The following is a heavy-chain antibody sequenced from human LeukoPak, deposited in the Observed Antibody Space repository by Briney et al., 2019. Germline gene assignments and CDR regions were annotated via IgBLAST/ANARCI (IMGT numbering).Heavy chain of an antibody. V-gene: IGHV3-21*01. J-gene: IGHJ4*02. CDR2: ISSSSSYI. D-gene: IGHD6-19*01. Sequence: GGSLRLSCAASGFTFSSYSMNWVRQAPGKGLEWVSSISSSSSYIYYADSVKGRFTISRGNAKNSLYLQMNSLRAEDTAVYYCARVGSSGWLIFDYWGQGTLVTVSS. CDR1: GFTFSSYS. CDR3: ARVGSSGWLIFDY.